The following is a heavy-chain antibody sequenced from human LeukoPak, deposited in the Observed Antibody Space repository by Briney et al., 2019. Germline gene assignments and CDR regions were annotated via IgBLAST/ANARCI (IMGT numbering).Heavy chain of an antibody. CDR1: GVSINTYF. J-gene: IGHJ4*02. V-gene: IGHV4-59*01. CDR3: ASQLGGTTFH. CDR2: VYYNGIT. Sequence: SETLSLTCTASGVSINTYFWSWIRQPPGKGLEWIGYVYYNGITNYNPSLKSRVSITLDTSKNQFSLRLNSVTAAETAVYYCASQLGGTTFHWGQGTLVTVSS. D-gene: IGHD1/OR15-1a*01.